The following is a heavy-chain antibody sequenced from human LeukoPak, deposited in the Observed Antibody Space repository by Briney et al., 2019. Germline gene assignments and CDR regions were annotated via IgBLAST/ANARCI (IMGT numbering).Heavy chain of an antibody. CDR1: GFTFSSYE. J-gene: IGHJ4*02. Sequence: GGSLRLSCAVSGFTFSSYEMNWVRQAPGKGLEWVSYISSSGSTIYYADSVKGRFTISRDNAKNSLYLQMNSLRAEDTAVYYCARDDPFYEVLTGYYRGYYFDYWGQGTLVTVSS. V-gene: IGHV3-48*03. CDR3: ARDDPFYEVLTGYYRGYYFDY. CDR2: ISSSGSTI. D-gene: IGHD3-9*01.